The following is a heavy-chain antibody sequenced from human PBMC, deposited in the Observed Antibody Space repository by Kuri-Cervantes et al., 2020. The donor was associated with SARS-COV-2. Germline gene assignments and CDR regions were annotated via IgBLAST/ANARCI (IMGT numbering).Heavy chain of an antibody. CDR3: ARDKGTYKKSYYYYYYMDV. V-gene: IGHV4-34*01. CDR2: INHSGST. D-gene: IGHD1-14*01. CDR1: GGSFSGYY. Sequence: SETLSLTCAVYGGSFSGYYWSWIRQPPGKGLEWIGEINHSGSTNYNPSLKSRVTISVDTSENQFSLKLISVTAADTAVYYCARDKGTYKKSYYYYYYMDVWGKGTTVTVSS. J-gene: IGHJ6*03.